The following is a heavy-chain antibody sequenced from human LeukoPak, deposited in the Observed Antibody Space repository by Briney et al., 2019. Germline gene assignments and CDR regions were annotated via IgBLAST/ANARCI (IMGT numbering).Heavy chain of an antibody. J-gene: IGHJ4*02. CDR1: GFTFSDSA. Sequence: GGSLRLSCAASGFTFSDSAMSWVRQAPGKGLEWVSLISFSGGSTYYVDSVKGRFTISRDNSKNTLYLQMNSLRVEDTAVYYCARDYGTTTTTKRWGFFDYWGQGALVTVSS. V-gene: IGHV3-23*01. CDR3: ARDYGTTTTTKRWGFFDY. CDR2: ISFSGGST. D-gene: IGHD4-11*01.